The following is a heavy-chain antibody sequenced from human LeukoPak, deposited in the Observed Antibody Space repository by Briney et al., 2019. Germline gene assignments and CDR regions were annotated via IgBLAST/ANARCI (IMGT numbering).Heavy chain of an antibody. CDR2: IYYSGST. CDR3: ARGSDFWSGYPAWMDV. V-gene: IGHV4-59*01. CDR1: GGSISSYY. D-gene: IGHD3-3*01. Sequence: PSETLSLTCTVSGGSISSYYWSWIRQPPGKGLEWIGYIYYSGSTNYSPSLKSRVTISVDTSKNQFSLKLSSVTAADTAVYYCARGSDFWSGYPAWMDVWGQGTTVTVSS. J-gene: IGHJ6*02.